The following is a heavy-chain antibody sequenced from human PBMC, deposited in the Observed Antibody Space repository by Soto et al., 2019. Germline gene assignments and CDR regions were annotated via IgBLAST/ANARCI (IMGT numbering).Heavy chain of an antibody. CDR1: GFTFSSYA. CDR2: ISYDGSNK. CDR3: ARGDYYDSSGYYFLSYYFDY. J-gene: IGHJ4*02. Sequence: QVQLVESGGGVVQPGRSLRLSYAASGFTFSSYAMHWVRQAPGKGLEWVAVISYDGSNKYYADSVKGRFTISRDNSKNTLYLQMNSLRAEDTAVYYCARGDYYDSSGYYFLSYYFDYWGQGTLVTVSS. D-gene: IGHD3-22*01. V-gene: IGHV3-30-3*01.